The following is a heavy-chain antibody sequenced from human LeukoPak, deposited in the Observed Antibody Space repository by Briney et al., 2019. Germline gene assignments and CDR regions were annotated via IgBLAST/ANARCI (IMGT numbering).Heavy chain of an antibody. Sequence: PGGSLRLSCAASGFTFSDYYMNWIRQAPGKGLEWVSYISNGGSVIYYAGSVKGRFTISRDNAKNSLYLQMNSLRAEDTAVYYCASGSDDFWNGLGYWGQGTLVTVSS. CDR1: GFTFSDYY. V-gene: IGHV3-11*04. D-gene: IGHD3-3*01. CDR2: ISNGGSVI. J-gene: IGHJ4*02. CDR3: ASGSDDFWNGLGY.